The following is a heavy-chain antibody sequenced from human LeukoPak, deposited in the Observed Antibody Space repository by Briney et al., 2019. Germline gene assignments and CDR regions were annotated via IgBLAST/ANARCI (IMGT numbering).Heavy chain of an antibody. J-gene: IGHJ4*02. CDR2: IYSGGST. Sequence: PGGSLRLSCAASGFTFSSYSMNWVRQAPGKGLEWVSVIYSGGSTYYADSVKGRFTISRDNSKNTLYLQMNSLRAEDTAVYYCARDVAGLPDDYWGQGTLVTVPS. CDR3: ARDVAGLPDDY. CDR1: GFTFSSYS. D-gene: IGHD2-2*01. V-gene: IGHV3-53*01.